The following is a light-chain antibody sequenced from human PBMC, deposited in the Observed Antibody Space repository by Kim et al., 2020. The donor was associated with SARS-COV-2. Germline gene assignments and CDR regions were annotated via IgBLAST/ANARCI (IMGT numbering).Light chain of an antibody. V-gene: IGLV3-9*01. CDR2: RDS. Sequence: VALGQTARITCGGNNSGSKNVHWYQQKPGQAPVLVIYRDSNRPSGIPERFSGSNSGNTATLTISRAQAGDEADYYCQVWDSSTDVVFGGGTQLTVL. CDR3: QVWDSSTDVV. J-gene: IGLJ2*01. CDR1: NSGSKN.